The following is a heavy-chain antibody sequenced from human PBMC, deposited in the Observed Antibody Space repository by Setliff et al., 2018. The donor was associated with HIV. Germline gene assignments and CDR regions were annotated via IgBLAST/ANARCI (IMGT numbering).Heavy chain of an antibody. Sequence: ASVKVSCKASGYTFTTNGISWVRQAPGQGLEWMGWINTYNSQTNYPQKLQGRVTMTADTSTNTAYMELSRLRSDDTAVYFCARDLRVIGSFDYWGQGTLVTVSS. D-gene: IGHD3-16*02. CDR2: INTYNSQT. V-gene: IGHV1-18*01. J-gene: IGHJ4*02. CDR3: ARDLRVIGSFDY. CDR1: GYTFTTNG.